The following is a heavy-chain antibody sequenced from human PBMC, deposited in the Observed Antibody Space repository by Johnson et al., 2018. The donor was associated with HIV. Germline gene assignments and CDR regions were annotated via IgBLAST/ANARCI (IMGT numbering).Heavy chain of an antibody. V-gene: IGHV3-66*02. D-gene: IGHD6-19*01. J-gene: IGHJ3*02. CDR1: GFTVSSNY. Sequence: MLLVESGGGLVQPGGSLRLSCAASGFTVSSNYMSWVRQAPGKGLEWVSVIYSGGSTYYADSVKGRFTISRDNSKNTLYLQMNSLRAEDTAVYYCAREIPQQWLVRRGAFDIWGQGTMVTVSS. CDR3: AREIPQQWLVRRGAFDI. CDR2: IYSGGST.